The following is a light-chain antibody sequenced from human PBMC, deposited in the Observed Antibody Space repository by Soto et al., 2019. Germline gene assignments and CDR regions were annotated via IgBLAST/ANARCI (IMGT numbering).Light chain of an antibody. V-gene: IGKV3-11*01. Sequence: EIVLTQSPATLSLSPGERATLSCRASQSVGSYLAWYQQKPGQAPRLLIYDASNRATGIPARFSGSGSGTDFTLTISSLEPDDFAFYYCQQRSNWPITFGLGTRLEIK. CDR3: QQRSNWPIT. CDR2: DAS. CDR1: QSVGSY. J-gene: IGKJ5*01.